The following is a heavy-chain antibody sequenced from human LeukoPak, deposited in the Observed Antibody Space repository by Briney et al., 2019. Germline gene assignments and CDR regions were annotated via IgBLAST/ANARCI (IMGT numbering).Heavy chain of an antibody. CDR2: MNIGGTR. CDR3: ARDLPRENSYAYGFWFDP. J-gene: IGHJ5*02. V-gene: IGHV4-4*07. CDR1: GVSISTYY. D-gene: IGHD3-16*01. Sequence: PSETLSLTCSVSGVSISTYYWTWIRQPAGKGLEWIGRMNIGGTRNYNPSLKSRVTMSIDTSKNQFSLKLSSVTAADTAVYYCARDLPRENSYAYGFWFDPWGQGTTVTVSS.